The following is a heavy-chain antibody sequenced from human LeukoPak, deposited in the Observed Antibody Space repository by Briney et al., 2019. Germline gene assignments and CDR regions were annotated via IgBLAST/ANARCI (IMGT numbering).Heavy chain of an antibody. Sequence: GASVKVSCKASGYTLTSYYMHWVRQAPGQGLEWMGIINPSGGSTSYAQKFQGRVTMTRDTSISTAYMELSRLRSDDTAVYYCARDKRQLLPLDYWGQGTLVTVSS. CDR3: ARDKRQLLPLDY. CDR2: INPSGGST. CDR1: GYTLTSYY. J-gene: IGHJ4*02. V-gene: IGHV1-46*01. D-gene: IGHD2-2*01.